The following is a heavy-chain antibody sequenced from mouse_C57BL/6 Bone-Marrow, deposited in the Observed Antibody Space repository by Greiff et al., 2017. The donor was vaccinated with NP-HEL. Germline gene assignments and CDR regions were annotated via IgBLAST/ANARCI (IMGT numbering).Heavy chain of an antibody. V-gene: IGHV5-12*01. J-gene: IGHJ3*01. CDR1: GFTFSDYY. Sequence: EVKLVESGGGLVQPGGSLKLSCAASGFTFSDYYMYWVRQTPEKRLEWVAYISNGGGSTYYPDTVKGRFTISRDNAKNTLYLQMSRLKSEDKAMYYCARGHPGFAYWGQGTLVTVSA. D-gene: IGHD3-3*01. CDR2: ISNGGGST. CDR3: ARGHPGFAY.